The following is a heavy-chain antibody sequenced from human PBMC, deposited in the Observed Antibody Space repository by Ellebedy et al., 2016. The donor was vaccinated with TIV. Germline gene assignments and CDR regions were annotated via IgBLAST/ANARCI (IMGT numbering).Heavy chain of an antibody. CDR2: ISYDGSNK. CDR3: ARDAAILPQLPIVATSNDY. J-gene: IGHJ4*02. Sequence: GESLKISCAASGFTFSNHGIHWVRQAPGKGLEWVAVISYDGSNKYYADSVKGRFPISRDNSKNTLYLQMNSLRAEDTAMYYCARDAAILPQLPIVATSNDYWGLGTLVTVSS. CDR1: GFTFSNHG. V-gene: IGHV3-30-3*01. D-gene: IGHD5-12*01.